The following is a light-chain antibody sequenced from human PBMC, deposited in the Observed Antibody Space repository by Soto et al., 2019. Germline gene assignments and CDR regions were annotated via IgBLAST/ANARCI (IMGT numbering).Light chain of an antibody. CDR1: QSVSSN. V-gene: IGKV3-11*01. J-gene: IGKJ4*01. CDR2: DAS. Sequence: EIVLTQSPATLSLSPGERATLSCRASQSVSSNNLAWYQQKPGQAPRLLMYDASNRATGIPARFSGSGSGTDFTLTISSLEPEDFAVYYCQQRKNWPLTFGGGTKVEIK. CDR3: QQRKNWPLT.